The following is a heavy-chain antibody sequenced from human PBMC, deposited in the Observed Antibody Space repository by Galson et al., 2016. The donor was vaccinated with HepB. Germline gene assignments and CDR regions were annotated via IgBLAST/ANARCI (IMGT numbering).Heavy chain of an antibody. J-gene: IGHJ4*02. CDR2: LWYDGSHE. CDR3: APVLGYCTNGICPVPY. V-gene: IGHV3-33*01. CDR1: GFTFRSYG. Sequence: SLRLSCAASGFTFRSYGMHWVRQAPGKGLERVAILWYDGSHESYADSVKGRFTISRDNSKNTLYLQMSSLRAEDPAVYYCAPVLGYCTNGICPVPYWGQGTLVTVSS. D-gene: IGHD2-8*01.